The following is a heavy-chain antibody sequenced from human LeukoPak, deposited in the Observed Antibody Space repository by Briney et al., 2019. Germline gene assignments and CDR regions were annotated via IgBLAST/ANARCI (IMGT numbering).Heavy chain of an antibody. D-gene: IGHD3-9*01. Sequence: GASVKVSCKASGGTFSSYAISWVRQAPGQGLEWMGRIIPILGMANYAQKFQGRVTITADKSTSTAYMELSSLRSEDTAVYYCAREGRYFDWLHNVQGFDPWGQGTLVTVSS. V-gene: IGHV1-69*04. CDR3: AREGRYFDWLHNVQGFDP. CDR1: GGTFSSYA. CDR2: IIPILGMA. J-gene: IGHJ5*02.